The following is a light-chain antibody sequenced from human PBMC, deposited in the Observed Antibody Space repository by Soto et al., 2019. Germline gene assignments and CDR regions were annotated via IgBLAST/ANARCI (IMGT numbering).Light chain of an antibody. CDR1: STDVGGYNY. J-gene: IGLJ3*02. V-gene: IGLV2-14*01. CDR2: EVS. CDR3: TSYTSSSTWV. Sequence: QSALTQPASVSGSPGRSITISCTGTSTDVGGYNYVSWYQQHPGKAPKLMIYEVSNRPSGVSNRFSGSKSGNMASLSISGLQAEDEADYYCTSYTSSSTWVFGGGTKLTVL.